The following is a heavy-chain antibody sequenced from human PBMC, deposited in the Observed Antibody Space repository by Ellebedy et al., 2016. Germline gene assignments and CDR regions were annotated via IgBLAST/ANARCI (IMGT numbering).Heavy chain of an antibody. D-gene: IGHD5-18*01. V-gene: IGHV4-59*08. CDR2: IYHSGST. J-gene: IGHJ4*02. CDR1: GGPINNYY. CDR3: ASHLLQTQRGLDTALVTRVY. Sequence: SETLSLTCTVSGGPINNYYWTWIRQPPGKGLEWVGYIYHSGSTDYNPSLKSRVTISVDTSKTQFSLKLSSVTAADTAVYYCASHLLQTQRGLDTALVTRVYWGQGTLVTVSS.